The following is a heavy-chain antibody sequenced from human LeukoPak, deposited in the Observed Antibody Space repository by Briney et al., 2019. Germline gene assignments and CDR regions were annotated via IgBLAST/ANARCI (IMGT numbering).Heavy chain of an antibody. CDR3: ARDPSSGGSYSYYFDY. J-gene: IGHJ4*02. Sequence: PGGSLRLSCAASGFTFSSYGMHWVRQAPGKGLEWVAFTRYDGSNKYYADSVKGRFTISRDNSKNTLYLQMNSLRAEDTAVYYCARDPSSGGSYSYYFDYWGQGTLVTVSS. D-gene: IGHD1-26*01. V-gene: IGHV3-30*02. CDR2: TRYDGSNK. CDR1: GFTFSSYG.